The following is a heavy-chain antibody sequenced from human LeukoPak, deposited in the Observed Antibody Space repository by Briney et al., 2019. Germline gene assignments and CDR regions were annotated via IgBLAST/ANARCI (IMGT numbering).Heavy chain of an antibody. CDR2: ISWNSGSI. CDR1: GFTFDDYA. D-gene: IGHD1-26*01. Sequence: TGGSLRLSCAASGFTFDDYAMHWVRQVPGKGLEWVSGISWNSGSIRYADSVKGRFTISRDNAKNSLYLQMNSLRAEDMALYYCAKAPRSGIVGAINFDYWGQGTLVTVSS. J-gene: IGHJ4*02. V-gene: IGHV3-9*03. CDR3: AKAPRSGIVGAINFDY.